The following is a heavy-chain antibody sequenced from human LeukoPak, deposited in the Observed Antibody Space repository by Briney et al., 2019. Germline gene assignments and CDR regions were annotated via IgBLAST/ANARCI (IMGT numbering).Heavy chain of an antibody. V-gene: IGHV1-2*02. CDR3: ARDYDSSGYYPW. Sequence: ASVKVSCKASGYTFTGYYMHWVRQAPGQGLEWMGWINPNSGGTNYAQKFQGRATMTRDTSISTAYRELSRLRSDDTAVYYCARDYDSSGYYPWGGQGTLVTVSS. D-gene: IGHD3-22*01. CDR2: INPNSGGT. CDR1: GYTFTGYY. J-gene: IGHJ4*02.